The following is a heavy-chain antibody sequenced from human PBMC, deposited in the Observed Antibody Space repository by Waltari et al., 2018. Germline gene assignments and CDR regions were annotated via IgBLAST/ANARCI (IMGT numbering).Heavy chain of an antibody. CDR2: ISGYTGDT. CDR1: GYTFTNYG. V-gene: IGHV1-18*01. Sequence: QVQLVQSGAEVKKPGASVKVPCKASGYTFTNYGISWVRQAPGQGLEWMGWISGYTGDTYYAQKCQGRVTMTTDPSTSTAFMEVRSLRSDDTAVYYCARGADYYFDYWGQGSLLTVSS. D-gene: IGHD3-3*01. CDR3: ARGADYYFDY. J-gene: IGHJ4*02.